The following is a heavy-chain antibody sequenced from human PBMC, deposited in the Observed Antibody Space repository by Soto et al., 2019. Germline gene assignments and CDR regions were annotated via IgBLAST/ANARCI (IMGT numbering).Heavy chain of an antibody. CDR2: IYYSGST. CDR3: ASVFRNSGWNDAFDI. V-gene: IGHV4-39*01. D-gene: IGHD6-19*01. J-gene: IGHJ3*02. CDR1: GGSISSSSYY. Sequence: QLQLQESGPGLVKPSETLSLTCTVSGGSISSSSYYWGWIRQPPGKGLEWIGSIYYSGSTYYNPSLESRVTISVDTSKNQFSLKLSSVTAADTAVYYCASVFRNSGWNDAFDIWGQGTMVTVSS.